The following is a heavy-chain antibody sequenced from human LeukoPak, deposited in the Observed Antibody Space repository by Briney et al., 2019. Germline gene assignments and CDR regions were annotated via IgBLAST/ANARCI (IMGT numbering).Heavy chain of an antibody. D-gene: IGHD6-13*01. J-gene: IGHJ4*02. CDR3: ARDARIAAAGTGFGHY. CDR2: ISSSSSYI. Sequence: PGGTLRLSCAASGFTFSSYEMNWVRQAPGKGLEWVSSISSSSSYIYYADSVKGRFTISRDNAKNSLYLQMNSLRAEDTAVYYCARDARIAAAGTGFGHYWGQGTLVTVSS. V-gene: IGHV3-21*01. CDR1: GFTFSSYE.